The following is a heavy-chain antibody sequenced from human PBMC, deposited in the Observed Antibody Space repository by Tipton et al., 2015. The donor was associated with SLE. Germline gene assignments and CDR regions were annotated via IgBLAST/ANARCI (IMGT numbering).Heavy chain of an antibody. CDR3: ASPGGGSGNFDAFDI. J-gene: IGHJ3*02. CDR2: IYYNGNT. CDR1: NASINSVGYY. Sequence: TLSLTCTVSNASINSVGYYWTWIRQHPGKALEWIGYIYYNGNTYYNPPLKSRATISADTSNNEFSLRLTSVTAADTAIYYCASPGGGSGNFDAFDIWGQGTMVTVSS. V-gene: IGHV4-31*03. D-gene: IGHD3-10*01.